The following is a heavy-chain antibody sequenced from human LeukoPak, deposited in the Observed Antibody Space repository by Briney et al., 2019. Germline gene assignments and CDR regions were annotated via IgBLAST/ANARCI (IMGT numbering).Heavy chain of an antibody. CDR1: GGTFSSYA. D-gene: IGHD4-23*01. J-gene: IGHJ4*02. Sequence: ASVKVSCKASGGTFSSYAISWVRQAPGQGLEWMGWMNPNSGNTGYAQKFQGRVTMTRNTSISTAYMELSSLRSEDTAVYYCARGRTTVVSRLPLFPCYWGQGTLVTVSS. CDR3: ARGRTTVVSRLPLFPCY. CDR2: MNPNSGNT. V-gene: IGHV1-8*02.